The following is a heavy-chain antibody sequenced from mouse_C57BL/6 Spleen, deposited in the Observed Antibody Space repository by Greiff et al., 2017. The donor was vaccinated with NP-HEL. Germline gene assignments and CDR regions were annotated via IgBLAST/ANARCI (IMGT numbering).Heavy chain of an antibody. CDR1: GYSITSGYY. Sequence: EVQLQQSGPGLVKPSQSLSLTCSVTGYSITSGYYWNWIRQFPGNKLEWMGYISYDGSNNYIQSLKNRISITRDTSKNQFFLKLNSVTTEDTATYYCAREGTFRYFDDWGQGTTLTVSS. D-gene: IGHD3-1*01. V-gene: IGHV3-6*01. CDR2: ISYDGSN. CDR3: AREGTFRYFDD. J-gene: IGHJ2*01.